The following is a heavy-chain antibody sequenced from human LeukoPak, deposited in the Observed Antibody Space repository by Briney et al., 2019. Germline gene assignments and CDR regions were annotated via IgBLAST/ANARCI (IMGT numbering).Heavy chain of an antibody. CDR3: ARARSGSYRLDY. CDR1: GGTFSSYA. D-gene: IGHD1-26*01. Sequence: GASVNVSCKASGGTFSSYAISWVRQAPGQGLEWMGGIIPIFGTANYAQKFQGRVTITADESTSTAYMELSSLRSEDTAVYYCARARSGSYRLDYWGQGTLVTVSS. CDR2: IIPIFGTA. V-gene: IGHV1-69*13. J-gene: IGHJ4*02.